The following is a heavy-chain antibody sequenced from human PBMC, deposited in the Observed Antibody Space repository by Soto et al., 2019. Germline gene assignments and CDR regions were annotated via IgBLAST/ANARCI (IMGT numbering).Heavy chain of an antibody. CDR3: ARAVRVVGDAFDI. CDR1: GFTFDDEP. Sequence: GSLRLSCTTSGFTFDDEPMSCFRQAPGKGLGGVSYMRNKRYGETTEYAASVKGRFIISREDSTSIAYLQMNSLKIDDTALYYCARAVRVVGDAFDIWGQGTMVTVSS. V-gene: IGHV3-49*03. CDR2: MRNKRYGETT. D-gene: IGHD1-1*01. J-gene: IGHJ3*02.